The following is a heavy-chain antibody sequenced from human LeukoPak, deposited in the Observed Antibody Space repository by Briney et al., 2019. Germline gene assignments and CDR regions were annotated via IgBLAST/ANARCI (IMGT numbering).Heavy chain of an antibody. CDR1: GFTFSSYG. Sequence: PGGSLRLSCAASGFTFSSYGMSWVRQAPGKGPEWVSAIGGRDGSTYYADSVKGRFTIPRDNSKNTLYVQMNSLRAEDTAVYYCAKGHYYGSGSLDYWGQGTLVTVSS. J-gene: IGHJ4*02. V-gene: IGHV3-23*01. CDR3: AKGHYYGSGSLDY. D-gene: IGHD3-10*01. CDR2: IGGRDGST.